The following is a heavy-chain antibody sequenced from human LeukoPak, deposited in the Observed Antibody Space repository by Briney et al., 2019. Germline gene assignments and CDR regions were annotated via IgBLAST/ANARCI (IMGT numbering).Heavy chain of an antibody. CDR3: ARDMSYGDLTTVYFDY. Sequence: GGSLRLSCAASGITFSRYSMNWVRQAPGKGLEWVSSISIGSTYIYYADSVKGRFTISRDNAKNSLYLQMNSLRAEDTAVYYCARDMSYGDLTTVYFDYWGQGTLVTVSS. D-gene: IGHD4-17*01. CDR2: ISIGSTYI. CDR1: GITFSRYS. J-gene: IGHJ4*02. V-gene: IGHV3-21*01.